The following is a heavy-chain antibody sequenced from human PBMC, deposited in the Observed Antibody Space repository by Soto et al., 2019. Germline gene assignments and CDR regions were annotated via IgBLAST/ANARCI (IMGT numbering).Heavy chain of an antibody. Sequence: EVQLLESGGGLVQPGGSLRLSCAASGFTFSSYAMSWVRQAPGKGLEWVSAISGSGGSTYYADSVKGRFTISRDNSNNSLYLQMTTLRAEDTAVYYWRTPPGLLVDYLGQGTLVSVSS. D-gene: IGHD3-22*01. CDR1: GFTFSSYA. V-gene: IGHV3-23*01. CDR2: ISGSGGST. J-gene: IGHJ4*02. CDR3: RTPPGLLVDY.